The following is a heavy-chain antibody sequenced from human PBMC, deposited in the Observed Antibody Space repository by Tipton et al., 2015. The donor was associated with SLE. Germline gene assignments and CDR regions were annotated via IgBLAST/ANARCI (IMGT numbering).Heavy chain of an antibody. Sequence: SLRLSCAASGFTFSDSEMIWFRQAPGKGLEWISYISRGGGVTNYADSVRGRFTISRDNAKNTLYLQMNSLRAEDTAVYYCARDRVSGWFHFDYWGQGTLVTVSS. CDR2: ISRGGGVT. CDR1: GFTFSDSE. D-gene: IGHD6-19*01. J-gene: IGHJ4*02. V-gene: IGHV3-11*06. CDR3: ARDRVSGWFHFDY.